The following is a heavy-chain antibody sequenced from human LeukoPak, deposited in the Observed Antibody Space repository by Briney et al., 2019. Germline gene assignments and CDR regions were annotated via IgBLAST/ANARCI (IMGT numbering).Heavy chain of an antibody. J-gene: IGHJ6*02. CDR1: GYTFTSYA. CDR2: FNTNTGNP. Sequence: ASVKVSCKASGYTFTSYAMNWVRQAPGQGLEWMGWFNTNTGNPTYAQGFTGRFVFSLDTSVSTAYLQISSLKAEDTAVYYCARKERWELPRPYYYYGMDVWGQGTTVTVSS. D-gene: IGHD1-26*01. CDR3: ARKERWELPRPYYYYGMDV. V-gene: IGHV7-4-1*02.